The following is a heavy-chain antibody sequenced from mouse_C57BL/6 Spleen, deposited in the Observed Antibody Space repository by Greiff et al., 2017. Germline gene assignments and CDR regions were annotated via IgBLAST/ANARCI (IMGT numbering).Heavy chain of an antibody. CDR3: ARYGITTVVSRYFDV. CDR2: IYPGDGDT. J-gene: IGHJ1*03. CDR1: GYAFSSYW. V-gene: IGHV1-80*01. Sequence: QVQLQQSGAELVKPGASVKISCKASGYAFSSYWMNWVKQRPGKGLEWIGQIYPGDGDTNYNGKFKGKATLTAAKSSSTAYMQLSSLTSEDSAVYFCARYGITTVVSRYFDVWGTGTTVTVSS. D-gene: IGHD1-1*01.